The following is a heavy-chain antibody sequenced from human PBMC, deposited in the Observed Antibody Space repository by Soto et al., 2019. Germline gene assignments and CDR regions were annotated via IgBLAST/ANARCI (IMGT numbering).Heavy chain of an antibody. Sequence: ASVKVSCKASGYSFTRYGIGWARQAPGQGLEWMGWINAYKGKTNYAQKLQGRLTLTTDTTTTTAYMELRSLKSDDTAVYYCARVRATVTTPFDYWGQGTLVTVSS. J-gene: IGHJ4*02. CDR3: ARVRATVTTPFDY. CDR2: INAYKGKT. CDR1: GYSFTRYG. V-gene: IGHV1-18*01. D-gene: IGHD4-4*01.